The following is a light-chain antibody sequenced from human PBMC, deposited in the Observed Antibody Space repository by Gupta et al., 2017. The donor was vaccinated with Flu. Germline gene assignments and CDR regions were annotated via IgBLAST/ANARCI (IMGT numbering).Light chain of an antibody. CDR1: SSNIGNNY. V-gene: IGLV1-51*02. J-gene: IGLJ3*02. CDR3: GTWDSSLSTVV. CDR2: ENV. Sequence: SSSNIGNNYLSWCQQFPGTAAKILIYENVRRPSGVPARFSGAKSGTSATLEITGRQTGDEADYYCGTWDSSLSTVVFGGGTKLTVL.